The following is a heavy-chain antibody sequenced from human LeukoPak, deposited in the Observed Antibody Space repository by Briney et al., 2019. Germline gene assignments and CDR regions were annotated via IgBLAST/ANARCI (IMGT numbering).Heavy chain of an antibody. D-gene: IGHD6-13*01. J-gene: IGHJ4*02. CDR1: RFIFSNYV. Sequence: GGSLRLSCAVSRFIFSNYVMHWVRQAPGKGLEWVAVIMPDGNSKHYADSVKGRFTISRDNSKSTLYLQMNSLRAEDTAVYYCAREPIRAAAAGTLDYWGQGTLVTVSS. V-gene: IGHV3-30-3*01. CDR3: AREPIRAAAAGTLDY. CDR2: IMPDGNSK.